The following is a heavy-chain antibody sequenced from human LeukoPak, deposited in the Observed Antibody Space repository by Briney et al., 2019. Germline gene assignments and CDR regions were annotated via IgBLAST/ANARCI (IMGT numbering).Heavy chain of an antibody. D-gene: IGHD6-6*01. Sequence: GESLKISCKGSGYSFTSYWIGWVRQMPGKGLEWMGINYPGDSDTRHSPSFQGQVTISADQSISTAYPQWSRLKALDPGKYFLARHQLFLELGGQGTLVRVPT. CDR2: NYPGDSDT. CDR1: GYSFTSYW. CDR3: ARHQLFLEL. V-gene: IGHV5-51*01. J-gene: IGHJ4*02.